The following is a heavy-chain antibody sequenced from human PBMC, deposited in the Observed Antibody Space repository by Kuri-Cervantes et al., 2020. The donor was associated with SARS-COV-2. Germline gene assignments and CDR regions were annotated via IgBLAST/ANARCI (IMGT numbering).Heavy chain of an antibody. Sequence: GGSLRLSCTASGFTFSSYAMSWVRQAPGKGLEWVSGLGYRGVSTYYADSVKGRFNISRDNSKNTLYLQMNSLRAEDTAFYYCAKRGDAHSRGWDYFDYWGQGSLVTVSS. CDR2: LGYRGVST. CDR1: GFTFSSYA. J-gene: IGHJ4*02. V-gene: IGHV3-23*01. CDR3: AKRGDAHSRGWDYFDY. D-gene: IGHD6-19*01.